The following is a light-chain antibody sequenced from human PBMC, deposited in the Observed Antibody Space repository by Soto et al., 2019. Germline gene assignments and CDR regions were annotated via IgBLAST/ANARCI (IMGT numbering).Light chain of an antibody. V-gene: IGKV1D-13*01. Sequence: IQVTQSPSSLSASVGDRVTITCRASQGISSALAWYQQKPGKAPKLMIYDASSLESGVPSRFSGSGSGTDFTLTISSLQPEDVATYYCQQFNNYPITLGQGTRLEIK. CDR2: DAS. CDR1: QGISSA. J-gene: IGKJ5*01. CDR3: QQFNNYPIT.